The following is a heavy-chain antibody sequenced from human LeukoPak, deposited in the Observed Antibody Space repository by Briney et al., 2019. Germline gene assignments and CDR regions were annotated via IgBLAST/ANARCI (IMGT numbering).Heavy chain of an antibody. CDR1: GYSISSGYY. V-gene: IGHV4-38-2*02. Sequence: SETLSLTCTVSGYSISSGYYWGWIRQPPGKGLEWIGSIYHSGSTYYNPSLKSRVTISVDTSKNQFSLKLSSVTAADTAVYYCASTMVRGVGIWYFDLWGRGTLVTVSS. J-gene: IGHJ2*01. CDR3: ASTMVRGVGIWYFDL. CDR2: IYHSGST. D-gene: IGHD3-10*01.